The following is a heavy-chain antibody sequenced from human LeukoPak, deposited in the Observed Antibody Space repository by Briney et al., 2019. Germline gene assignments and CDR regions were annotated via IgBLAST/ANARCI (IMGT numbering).Heavy chain of an antibody. CDR3: ARGLNRNDYGDYGY. CDR2: IYYTGST. CDR1: GGSLSSYY. D-gene: IGHD4-17*01. Sequence: SETLSLTCTVSGGSLSSYYWTWIRQPPGKGLEWIGYIYYTGSTSYNPSLKSRVTISVQTSKNQFSLKLSSETAADTAVYYCARGLNRNDYGDYGYWGQGTLVTVSS. V-gene: IGHV4-59*01. J-gene: IGHJ4*02.